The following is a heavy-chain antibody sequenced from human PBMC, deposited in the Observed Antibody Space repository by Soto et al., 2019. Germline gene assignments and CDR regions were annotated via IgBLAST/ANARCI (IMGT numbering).Heavy chain of an antibody. Sequence: GGSLRLSCAASGFTVSSNYMSWVRQAPGKGLEWVSVIYSGGSTYYADSVKGRFTISRDNSKNTLYLQMNSLRAEDTAVYYCASFNNFWSGYPSGPDGMDVWGQGTTVTVSS. J-gene: IGHJ6*02. CDR1: GFTVSSNY. D-gene: IGHD3-3*01. CDR2: IYSGGST. CDR3: ASFNNFWSGYPSGPDGMDV. V-gene: IGHV3-53*01.